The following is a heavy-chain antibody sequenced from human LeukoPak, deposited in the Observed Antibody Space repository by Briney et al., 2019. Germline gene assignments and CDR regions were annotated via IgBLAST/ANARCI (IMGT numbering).Heavy chain of an antibody. CDR2: IYSSGTT. CDR1: GGSISRYY. D-gene: IGHD6-13*01. Sequence: PSETLSLTCTVSGGSISRYYWSWIRQPAGRGLGWIGRIYSSGTTNYNPSLKSRVTMSVDTSKNQFSLKLSSVTAADTAVYYCARGGSSAAAVFDYWGQGTLVTVSS. V-gene: IGHV4-4*07. J-gene: IGHJ4*02. CDR3: ARGGSSAAAVFDY.